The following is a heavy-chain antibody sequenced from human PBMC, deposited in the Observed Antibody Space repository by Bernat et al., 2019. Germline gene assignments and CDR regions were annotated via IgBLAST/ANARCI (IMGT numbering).Heavy chain of an antibody. D-gene: IGHD6-19*01. CDR2: ISGSGGST. J-gene: IGHJ4*02. Sequence: EVHLVESGGGLVQPGGSLRLSCAASGLTFKIYGMSWVRQAPGKGLEWVSSISGSGGSTFYAESVEGRFTISRDNSKSTLFLQMNSLRAEDTAVYYCAKSPAWLASYFDYWGQGTLVTVSS. CDR3: AKSPAWLASYFDY. CDR1: GLTFKIYG. V-gene: IGHV3-23*04.